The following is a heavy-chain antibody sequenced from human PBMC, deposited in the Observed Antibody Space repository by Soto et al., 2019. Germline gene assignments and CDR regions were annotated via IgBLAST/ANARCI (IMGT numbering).Heavy chain of an antibody. Sequence: QVQLVQSGAEVKRPGSSVRVSCKASEDTFDSYAISWVRQAPGQGRDWMGGVIPFFNTPNYAKKFQGRVTITADESTSTAYIEFSSLRSEDTAVYYCAAESAYGGNPLAFLYWGQGTLVTVSS. CDR3: AAESAYGGNPLAFLY. V-gene: IGHV1-69*01. CDR1: EDTFDSYA. CDR2: VIPFFNTP. J-gene: IGHJ4*02. D-gene: IGHD1-26*01.